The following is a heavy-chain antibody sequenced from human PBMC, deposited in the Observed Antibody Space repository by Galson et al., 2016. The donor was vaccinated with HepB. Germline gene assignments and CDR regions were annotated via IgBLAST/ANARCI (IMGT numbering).Heavy chain of an antibody. V-gene: IGHV3-23*01. D-gene: IGHD5-18*01. CDR3: AKRTYSYGWHYGMDV. Sequence: SLRLSCAASGFSFSSYAMSWVRQAPGKGLEWVSGITSGGTTYYADSVKGRFTISRDNSKNILYLQMKSLRDEDTAVYYCAKRTYSYGWHYGMDVWGQGTTVTVSS. J-gene: IGHJ6*02. CDR2: ITSGGTT. CDR1: GFSFSSYA.